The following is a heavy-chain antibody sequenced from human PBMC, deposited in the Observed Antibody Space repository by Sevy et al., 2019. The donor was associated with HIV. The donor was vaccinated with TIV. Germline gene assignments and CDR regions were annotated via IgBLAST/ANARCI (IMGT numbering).Heavy chain of an antibody. V-gene: IGHV3-23*01. CDR1: GFTFSTHA. D-gene: IGHD3-22*01. CDR2: ISGPGLST. CDR3: AKELKPALESMIEVFLRTLKRFDV. Sequence: GGSLRLSCTASGFTFSTHAMTWVRQAPGKGLEWVSVISGPGLSTYYADSVKGRFTISRDNSQNTLYLQMNCLRVDDTATYYCAKELKPALESMIEVFLRTLKRFDVWGQGTMVTVSS. J-gene: IGHJ3*01.